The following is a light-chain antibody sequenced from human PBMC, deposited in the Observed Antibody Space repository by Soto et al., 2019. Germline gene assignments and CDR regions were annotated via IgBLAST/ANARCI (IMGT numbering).Light chain of an antibody. Sequence: EIMLTQSPGTLSLSPGERVTLSCWASRSVSSRFLAWYQQTPGQAPRVLIYGASSRATGIPDRFSGSGSGSDFTLTISRLEPEDFAVYYCQQYGYSPYTFGQGNKLEIK. CDR3: QQYGYSPYT. CDR1: RSVSSRF. J-gene: IGKJ2*01. V-gene: IGKV3-20*01. CDR2: GAS.